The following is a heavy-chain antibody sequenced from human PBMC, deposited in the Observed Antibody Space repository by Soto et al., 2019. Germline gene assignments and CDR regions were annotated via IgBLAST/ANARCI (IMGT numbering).Heavy chain of an antibody. D-gene: IGHD3-9*01. V-gene: IGHV3-23*01. CDR3: AKDLGILNGYYRGPHFDY. J-gene: IGHJ4*02. CDR1: GFTFSSYA. CDR2: ISGSGGST. Sequence: TGGSLRLSCAASGFTFSSYAMSWVRQAPGKGLEWVSAISGSGGSTYYADSVKGRFTISRDNSKNTLYLQMNSLRAEDTAVYYCAKDLGILNGYYRGPHFDYWDQGTLVTVSS.